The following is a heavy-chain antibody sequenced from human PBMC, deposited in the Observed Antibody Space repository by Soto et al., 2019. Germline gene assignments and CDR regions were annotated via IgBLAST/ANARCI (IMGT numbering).Heavy chain of an antibody. D-gene: IGHD2-8*02. CDR2: INYSGST. Sequence: PSETLSLTCGVYGGSFSAYYWSWVSQSPGKGLEWIGEINYSGSTNNNPSLKSRVTKSIDTSKKQFSLRLSSVTAADTAVYYCARVRTGGLNGLDVWGQGTTVTVSS. CDR1: GGSFSAYY. V-gene: IGHV4-34*01. CDR3: ARVRTGGLNGLDV. J-gene: IGHJ6*02.